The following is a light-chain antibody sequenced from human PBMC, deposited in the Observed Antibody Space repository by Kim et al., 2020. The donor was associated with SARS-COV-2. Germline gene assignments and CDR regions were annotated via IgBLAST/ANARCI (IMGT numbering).Light chain of an antibody. CDR1: SSDVGGYSL. Sequence: PGQSSTIACTGTSSDVGGYSLVSWYQQHPGKAPELMIFGVSKRPSGVSNRFSGSKSGNTASRTISGLQAEDEADYYCCSYAGYSAAFGSGTKVTVL. J-gene: IGLJ1*01. CDR2: GVS. CDR3: CSYAGYSAA. V-gene: IGLV2-23*02.